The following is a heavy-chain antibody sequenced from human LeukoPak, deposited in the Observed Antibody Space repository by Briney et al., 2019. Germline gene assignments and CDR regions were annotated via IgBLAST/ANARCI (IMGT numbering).Heavy chain of an antibody. J-gene: IGHJ3*02. Sequence: ASVKVSCKVSGYTLTELSMHWVRQAPGKGLEWMGGFDPEDGETIYAQKFQGRVTMTEDTSSDTAYMELSSLRSEDTAVYYCATAMAGGGSHHPDAFDIWGQGTMVTVSS. V-gene: IGHV1-24*01. CDR1: GYTLTELS. CDR3: ATAMAGGGSHHPDAFDI. CDR2: FDPEDGET. D-gene: IGHD1-26*01.